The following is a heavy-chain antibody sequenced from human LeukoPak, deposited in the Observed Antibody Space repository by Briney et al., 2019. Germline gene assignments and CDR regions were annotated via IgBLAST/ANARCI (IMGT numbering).Heavy chain of an antibody. D-gene: IGHD1-26*01. CDR1: RFTFSDYY. CDR3: ARVGAEIGIYFDY. V-gene: IGHV3-11*01. J-gene: IGHJ4*02. Sequence: GGSLRLSCAASRFTFSDYYMSWIRQAPGTGLEWVSYINIRGSSIYYADSVKGRFTISRDNTKNSLYLQMNSLRAEDTAVYYCARVGAEIGIYFDYWGQGTLVTVSS. CDR2: INIRGSSI.